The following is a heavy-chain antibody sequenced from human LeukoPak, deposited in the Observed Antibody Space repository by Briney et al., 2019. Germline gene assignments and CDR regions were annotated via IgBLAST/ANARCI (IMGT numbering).Heavy chain of an antibody. CDR1: GYSFSDYS. CDR2: INPNSGGT. Sequence: ASVKASCKASGYSFSDYSMHWVRQAPGQGLEWMGRINPNSGGTSYAQNFQGRVSMTRDTSISTTYMELNVLTSDDTAVYYCARGGSGSGYLYYFDYWGQGTLVSVSP. J-gene: IGHJ4*02. D-gene: IGHD3-10*01. V-gene: IGHV1-2*06. CDR3: ARGGSGSGYLYYFDY.